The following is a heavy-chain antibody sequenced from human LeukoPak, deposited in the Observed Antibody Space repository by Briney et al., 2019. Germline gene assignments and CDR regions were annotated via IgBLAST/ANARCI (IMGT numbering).Heavy chain of an antibody. V-gene: IGHV1-18*01. CDR3: ARMMSIPVAGHRPLFDY. CDR1: GYTFTSYG. CDR2: ISAYNGNT. J-gene: IGHJ4*02. D-gene: IGHD6-19*01. Sequence: ASVKVSRKASGYTFTSYGNNWVRQAPGQGLEWMGWISAYNGNTNYAQKLQDRVTMTTDTSTSTAYMELRSLRSDDTAVYYCARMMSIPVAGHRPLFDYWGQGTLVTVSS.